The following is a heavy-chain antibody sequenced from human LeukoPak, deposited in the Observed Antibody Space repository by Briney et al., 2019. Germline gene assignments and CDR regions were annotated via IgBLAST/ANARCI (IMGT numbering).Heavy chain of an antibody. CDR1: GFIFSRDS. V-gene: IGHV3-48*01. CDR2: ISSSGSTI. D-gene: IGHD3-3*01. Sequence: QTGGSLRLSCAASGFIFSRDSMNWVRQAPGKGLEWVSYISSSGSTIYYADSVKGRFTISRDNTKNTLYLQMNNLRPEDTAMYYCAKDEGRTPYYDFWSGHTFDIWGQGTMATVAS. CDR3: AKDEGRTPYYDFWSGHTFDI. J-gene: IGHJ3*02.